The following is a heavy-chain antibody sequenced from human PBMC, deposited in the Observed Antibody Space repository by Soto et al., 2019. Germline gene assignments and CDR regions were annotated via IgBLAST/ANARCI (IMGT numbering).Heavy chain of an antibody. V-gene: IGHV4-4*02. CDR1: GASIRGSKW. J-gene: IGHJ5*02. CDR3: ARDKANVGGYNQFDP. Sequence: KTSETPSLTCAVSGASIRGSKWWSWVRQPPGKGLEWIGDIYHSGTTNYNPSLKSRVTMSVDKSKNQFSLNLTSVTAADTAVYYCARDKANVGGYNQFDPWGPGTLVTVSS. D-gene: IGHD3-16*01. CDR2: IYHSGTT.